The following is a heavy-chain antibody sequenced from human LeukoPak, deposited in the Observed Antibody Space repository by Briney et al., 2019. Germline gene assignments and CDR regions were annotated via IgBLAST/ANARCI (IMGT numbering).Heavy chain of an antibody. V-gene: IGHV1-2*02. Sequence: ASVKVSCKASGYTFTGYYMHWVRQAPGQGLEWMGWINPNSGGTNYAQKFQGRATMTRDTSISTAYMELSRLRSDDTAVYYCARVPPTPYDNYYFDYWGQGTLVTVSS. D-gene: IGHD3-22*01. CDR1: GYTFTGYY. CDR3: ARVPPTPYDNYYFDY. CDR2: INPNSGGT. J-gene: IGHJ4*02.